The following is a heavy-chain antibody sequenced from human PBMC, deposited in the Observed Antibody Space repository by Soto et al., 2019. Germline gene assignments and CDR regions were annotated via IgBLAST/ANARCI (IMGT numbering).Heavy chain of an antibody. J-gene: IGHJ6*02. Sequence: SVKVSCKASGGTFSSYAISWVRQAPGQGLEWMGGIIPIFGTANYAQKFQGRVTITADESTSTAYMELSSLRSEDTAVYYCAREELDGSASYGMDVWGQGTKVTVS. CDR3: AREELDGSASYGMDV. V-gene: IGHV1-69*13. CDR2: IIPIFGTA. D-gene: IGHD3-10*01. CDR1: GGTFSSYA.